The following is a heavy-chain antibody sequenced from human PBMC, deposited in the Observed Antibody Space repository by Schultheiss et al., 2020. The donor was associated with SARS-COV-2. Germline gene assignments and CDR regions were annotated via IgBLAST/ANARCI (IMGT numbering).Heavy chain of an antibody. D-gene: IGHD3-9*01. CDR1: GFTFSSYG. J-gene: IGHJ5*02. CDR3: ARGGNDILTGFDP. V-gene: IGHV3-21*01. Sequence: GGSLRLSCAASGFTFSSYGMNWVRQAPGKGLEWVSSISSSGSYIYYADSLKGRFTIYRDNAKNSLYLQMNSLRAEDTAVYYCARGGNDILTGFDPWGQGILVTVSS. CDR2: ISSSGSYI.